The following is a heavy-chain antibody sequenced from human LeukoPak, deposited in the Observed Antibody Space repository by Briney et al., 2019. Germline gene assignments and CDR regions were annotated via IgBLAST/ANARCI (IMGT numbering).Heavy chain of an antibody. J-gene: IGHJ4*02. Sequence: GGAPRISSGAPGFTFCSYALSLGRPGPGKGAGGGSAISSSGGSTDYADSVKGRFTISRDKSKNTLYLQVNSLRAEDTAVHYCATGGVVPAARFDYWGQGTLVTVSS. D-gene: IGHD2-2*01. CDR3: ATGGVVPAARFDY. V-gene: IGHV3-23*01. CDR1: GFTFCSYA. CDR2: ISSSGGST.